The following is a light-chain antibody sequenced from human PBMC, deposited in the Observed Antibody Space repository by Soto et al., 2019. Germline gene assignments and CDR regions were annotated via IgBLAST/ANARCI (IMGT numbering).Light chain of an antibody. Sequence: QSALTQPASVSGSPGQSITISCTGASSDVGAYNYVSWYQQHPGKAPKLMIFDVSNRPSGVSNRFSASKSGNTASLTISGLQAEDEADYYCSSYTCSSTVVFGGGTQLTVL. V-gene: IGLV2-14*01. CDR1: SSDVGAYNY. J-gene: IGLJ2*01. CDR3: SSYTCSSTVV. CDR2: DVS.